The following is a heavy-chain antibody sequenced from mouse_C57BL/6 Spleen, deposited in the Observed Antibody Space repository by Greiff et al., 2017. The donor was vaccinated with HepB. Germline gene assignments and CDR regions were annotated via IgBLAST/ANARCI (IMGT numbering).Heavy chain of an antibody. Sequence: EVMLVESEGGLVQPGSSMKLSCTASGFTFSDYYMAWVRQVPEKGLEWVANINYDGSSTYYQDSLKRRFILSRDNAKNMLYLQMSSLKSEDTATYYCARGGSGYWCFDVWGTGTTVTVSS. J-gene: IGHJ1*03. D-gene: IGHD3-2*02. CDR2: INYDGSST. CDR1: GFTFSDYY. CDR3: ARGGSGYWCFDV. V-gene: IGHV5-16*01.